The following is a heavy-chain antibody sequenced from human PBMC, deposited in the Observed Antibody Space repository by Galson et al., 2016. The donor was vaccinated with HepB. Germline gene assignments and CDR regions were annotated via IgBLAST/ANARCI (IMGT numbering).Heavy chain of an antibody. Sequence: SLRLSCAASGFTFSLYWMHWVRQVPGKGLEWVASIKQDGSEKYFVDSVKGRFTISRDNAKNSLYLQMDSLRAEDTAVFYCARDQRYSSGWNDYYFYGMDVWGQGTTVTVSS. CDR3: ARDQRYSSGWNDYYFYGMDV. D-gene: IGHD6-19*01. J-gene: IGHJ6*02. V-gene: IGHV3-7*01. CDR2: IKQDGSEK. CDR1: GFTFSLYW.